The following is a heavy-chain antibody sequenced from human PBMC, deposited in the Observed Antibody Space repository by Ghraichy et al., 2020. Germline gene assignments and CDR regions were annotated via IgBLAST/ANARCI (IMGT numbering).Heavy chain of an antibody. CDR3: ADPGTGM. Sequence: GGSLRLSCAASGFTFSSYWMSWDRQAPGKGLECVAHMKQERGEEFYVDSVKGRFTISRDNAKNSLYLQMNSVRVEDTAVYYCADPGTGMWGQGTLVTVSS. CDR2: MKQERGEE. J-gene: IGHJ4*02. V-gene: IGHV3-7*01. D-gene: IGHD1-1*01. CDR1: GFTFSSYW.